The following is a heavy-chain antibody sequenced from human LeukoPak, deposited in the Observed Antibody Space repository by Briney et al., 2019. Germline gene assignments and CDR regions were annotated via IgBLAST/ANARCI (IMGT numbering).Heavy chain of an antibody. J-gene: IGHJ6*04. D-gene: IGHD3-9*01. CDR2: IYYSGST. CDR3: ARDRRKTYYDILTGYTLDV. V-gene: IGHV4-59*01. Sequence: SETLSLTCTVSGDSISSYYWSWIRQPPGKGLEWIGYIYYSGSTNYNPSLKSRVTISVDTSKNQFSLKLSSVTAADTAVYYCARDRRKTYYDILTGYTLDVWGKGTTVTVSS. CDR1: GDSISSYY.